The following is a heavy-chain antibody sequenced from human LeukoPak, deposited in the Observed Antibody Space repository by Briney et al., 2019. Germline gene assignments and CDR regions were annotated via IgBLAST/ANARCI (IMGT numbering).Heavy chain of an antibody. Sequence: SVKVSSKASGGTFSSYAISWVRQAPGQGLEWMGGIIPIFGTANYAQKFQGRVTITADKSTSTAYVELSSLRSEDTAVYYCARGGQQLDGGWFDPWGQGTLVTVSS. D-gene: IGHD6-13*01. CDR1: GGTFSSYA. J-gene: IGHJ5*02. V-gene: IGHV1-69*06. CDR3: ARGGQQLDGGWFDP. CDR2: IIPIFGTA.